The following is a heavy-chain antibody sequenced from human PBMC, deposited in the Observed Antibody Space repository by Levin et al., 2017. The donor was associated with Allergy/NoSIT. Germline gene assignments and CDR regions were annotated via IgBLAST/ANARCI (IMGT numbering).Heavy chain of an antibody. V-gene: IGHV3-9*01. CDR1: GFNFDDYA. CDR3: AKDTRAGSYYYHYALDG. J-gene: IGHJ6*02. D-gene: IGHD3-10*01. Sequence: GGSLRLSCAASGFNFDDYAMHWVRQAPGKGLEWVSGITWNNGTIAYADSVKGRFTISRDNAKNSLHLQMNSLRPEDTALYYCAKDTRAGSYYYHYALDGWGQGTTVTVSS. CDR2: ITWNNGTI.